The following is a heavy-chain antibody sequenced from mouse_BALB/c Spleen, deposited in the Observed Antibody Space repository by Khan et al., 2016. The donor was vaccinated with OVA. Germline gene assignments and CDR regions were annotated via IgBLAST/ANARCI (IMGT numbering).Heavy chain of an antibody. V-gene: IGHV3-2*02. J-gene: IGHJ3*01. D-gene: IGHD2-4*01. CDR2: KNYSGNT. Sequence: EVQLQESGPGLVKPSQSLSLTCTVTGYSITSEYAWNWIRQFPGNKLEWMGYKNYSGNTRFNPSLKSRASITRDTSKKKFFLQLNSVTTEDTATYYCARKDYYDYDPFPYWGQGTLVTVSA. CDR3: ARKDYYDYDPFPY. CDR1: GYSITSEYA.